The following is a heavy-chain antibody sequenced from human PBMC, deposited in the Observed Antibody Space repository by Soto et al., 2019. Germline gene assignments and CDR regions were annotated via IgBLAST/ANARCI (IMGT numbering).Heavy chain of an antibody. CDR1: GFTVSSNY. V-gene: IGHV3-53*01. CDR2: IYSGGST. J-gene: IGHJ4*02. Sequence: GGSLRLSCAASGFTVSSNYMSWVRQAPGKELEWVSVIYSGGSTYYADSVKGRFTISRDNSKNTLYLQMNSLRAEDTAVYYCARNYYDSGGGFDYWGQGTLVTVSS. D-gene: IGHD3-22*01. CDR3: ARNYYDSGGGFDY.